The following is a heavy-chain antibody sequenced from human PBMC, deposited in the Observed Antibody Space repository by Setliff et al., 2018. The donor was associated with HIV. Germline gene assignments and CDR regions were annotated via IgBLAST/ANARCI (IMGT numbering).Heavy chain of an antibody. CDR3: ASQYCSAGSCYSDY. CDR2: IYYSGSI. V-gene: IGHV4-39*01. D-gene: IGHD2-15*01. J-gene: IGHJ4*02. CDR1: GGSISSGSHY. Sequence: SETLSLTCTVSGGSISSGSHYWGWVRQPPGKGLEWIGAIYYSGSIYHNPSLNSRVTTSVDKSKNQFSLKLSSVTAADTAMYYCASQYCSAGSCYSDYWGQGTLVTVSS.